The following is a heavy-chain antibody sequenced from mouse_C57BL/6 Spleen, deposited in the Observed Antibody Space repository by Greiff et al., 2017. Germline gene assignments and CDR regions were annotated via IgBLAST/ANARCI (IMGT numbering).Heavy chain of an antibody. CDR3: GRLEYDYVHMDY. V-gene: IGHV1-64*01. Sequence: QVQLQQSGAELVKPGASVKLSCKASGYTFTSYWMHWVKQRPGQGLEWIGMIHPKSGSTNYNEKFKSKATLTVDKSSSTAYMQLSSLTSEDSAVYYGGRLEYDYVHMDYWGQGTTVTVSS. CDR1: GYTFTSYW. D-gene: IGHD2-4*01. CDR2: IHPKSGST. J-gene: IGHJ4*01.